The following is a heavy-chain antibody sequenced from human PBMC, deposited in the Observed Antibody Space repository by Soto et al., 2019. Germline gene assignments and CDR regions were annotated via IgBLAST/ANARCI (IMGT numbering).Heavy chain of an antibody. J-gene: IGHJ3*02. V-gene: IGHV5-51*01. CDR1: VYSFTSYW. Sequence: GESLKISCKVSVYSFTSYWIGWVRQMPGKGLEWMGIIYPGDSDTRYSPSFQGQVTISADKSISTTYLQWSSLKASDTAMYYCARASGEDAFDIWGRGTMVTVSS. CDR2: IYPGDSDT. CDR3: ARASGEDAFDI.